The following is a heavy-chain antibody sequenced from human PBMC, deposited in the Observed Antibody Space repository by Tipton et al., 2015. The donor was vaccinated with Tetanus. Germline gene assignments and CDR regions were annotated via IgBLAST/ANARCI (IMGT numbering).Heavy chain of an antibody. D-gene: IGHD5-24*01. J-gene: IGHJ5*02. CDR1: GGSVSPYF. CDR2: IYISGDT. Sequence: TLSLTCSVSGGSVSPYFWVWIRQAAGKGLEWIGRIYISGDTNYNPSLKSRVTMLVDTSKNQVSLKLTSVTVADTAVYYCAREWVHVDGAFDLWGQGILVSVSS. V-gene: IGHV4-4*07. CDR3: AREWVHVDGAFDL.